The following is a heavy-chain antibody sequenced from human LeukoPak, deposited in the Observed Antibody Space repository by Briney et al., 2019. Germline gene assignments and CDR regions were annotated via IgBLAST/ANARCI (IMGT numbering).Heavy chain of an antibody. D-gene: IGHD3-3*01. Sequence: GGSLRLSCAASGFTFSSYSMNWVRQAPGKGLEWVAFIRYDGSNKYNADSVKGRFTISRDNSKNMLYLQMNSLRGEDTAVYYCARVRFLEWPAPMDVWGKGTTVTVSS. CDR1: GFTFSSYS. CDR3: ARVRFLEWPAPMDV. CDR2: IRYDGSNK. J-gene: IGHJ6*03. V-gene: IGHV3-30*02.